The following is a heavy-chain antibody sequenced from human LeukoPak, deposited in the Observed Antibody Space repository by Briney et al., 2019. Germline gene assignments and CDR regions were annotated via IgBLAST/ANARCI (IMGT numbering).Heavy chain of an antibody. J-gene: IGHJ5*02. CDR1: GGSICSSGYY. CDR2: VFYAGST. V-gene: IGHV4-39*01. D-gene: IGHD3-22*01. Sequence: SETLSLTCAVSGGSICSSGYYWGWIRQPPGKGLEWIGTVFYAGSTYYNPSLKSRLTISEDTSRNQFSLKLNSVTAADTAVYYCARGSGTYYYDSGGYLNWFDPWGQGILVTVSS. CDR3: ARGSGTYYYDSGGYLNWFDP.